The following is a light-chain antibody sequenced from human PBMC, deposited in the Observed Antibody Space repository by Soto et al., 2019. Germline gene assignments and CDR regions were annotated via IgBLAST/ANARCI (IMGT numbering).Light chain of an antibody. V-gene: IGKV3-15*01. CDR2: AAS. J-gene: IGKJ4*01. Sequence: EIMMSQTPATLSVYPGERASHSYMASQSVSSNIAWYQQKPSQAPMLLSYAASTRATGIPARFSGSGSGTEFTLAISSLQSEDFAVYYCQQNNNWPLTFGGGTKLDI. CDR3: QQNNNWPLT. CDR1: QSVSSN.